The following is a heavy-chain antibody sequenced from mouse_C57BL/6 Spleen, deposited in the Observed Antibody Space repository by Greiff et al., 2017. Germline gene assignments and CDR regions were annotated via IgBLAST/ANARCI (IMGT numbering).Heavy chain of an antibody. V-gene: IGHV8-8*01. D-gene: IGHD2-4*01. J-gene: IGHJ2*01. CDR1: GFSLSTFGMG. CDR3: ARRGYDYDDFDY. CDR2: IWWDDDK. Sequence: QVTLKECGPGILQPSQTLSLTCSFSGFSLSTFGMGVGWIRQPSGQGLVWLAHIWWDDDKYYNPALKRRLTLSKDTSTHQVFLKIANVDTADTATDYCARRGYDYDDFDYWGHGTTLTVSS.